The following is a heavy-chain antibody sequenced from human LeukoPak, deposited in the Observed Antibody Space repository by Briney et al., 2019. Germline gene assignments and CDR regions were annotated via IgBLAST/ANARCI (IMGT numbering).Heavy chain of an antibody. D-gene: IGHD5-18*01. J-gene: IGHJ6*02. CDR3: ARHEHSSFYGMDV. CDR1: GYSFASYW. CDR2: IYPDDSDT. V-gene: IGHV5-51*01. Sequence: GESLKISCKGSGYSFASYWIGWVRQMPGRGLEWMGIIYPDDSDTRYTPSFQGQVTVSADKSISTAYLQWSSLKASDTAMYYCARHEHSSFYGMDVWGQGTTVTVSS.